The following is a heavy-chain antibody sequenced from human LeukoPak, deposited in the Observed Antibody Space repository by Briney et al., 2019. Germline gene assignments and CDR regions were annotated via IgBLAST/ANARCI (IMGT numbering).Heavy chain of an antibody. CDR3: AKARYCSSTSCQIYYYYGMDV. CDR2: ISGSGGST. J-gene: IGHJ6*02. V-gene: IGHV3-23*01. CDR1: GFTFSSYA. D-gene: IGHD2-2*01. Sequence: GGSLRLSCAASGFTFSSYAMSWVRQAPGKGLEWVSAISGSGGSTYYADSVKGRFTISRDNSKNTLYLQMNSLRAEDTAVYYCAKARYCSSTSCQIYYYYGMDVWGQGTTVTVSS.